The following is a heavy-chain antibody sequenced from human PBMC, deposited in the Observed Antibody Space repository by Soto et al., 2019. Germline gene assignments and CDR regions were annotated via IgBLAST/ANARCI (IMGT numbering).Heavy chain of an antibody. CDR1: GFNFSNHR. CDR3: ARDTNGLGY. J-gene: IGHJ4*02. CDR2: IDSYGTTT. V-gene: IGHV3-74*01. D-gene: IGHD2-8*01. Sequence: PGGSLRLSCAASGFNFSNHRMDWVRQAPGKGLMWVSLIDSYGTTTNYADSVRGRFTISRDNAKNTLFLQMNSLGVEDTAVYYCARDTNGLGYWGQGTLVTVSS.